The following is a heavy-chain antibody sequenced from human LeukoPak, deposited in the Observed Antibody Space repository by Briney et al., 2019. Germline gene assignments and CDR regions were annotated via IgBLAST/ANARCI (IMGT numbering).Heavy chain of an antibody. CDR3: ARDLEGLGLFDY. J-gene: IGHJ4*02. D-gene: IGHD7-27*01. V-gene: IGHV4-59*01. CDR2: IYYSGST. Sequence: KPSETLSLTCTVSGGSISSYYWSWIRQPPGKGLEWIGYIYYSGSTNYNPSLKSRVTISVDTSKNQSSLKLSSVTAADTAVYYCARDLEGLGLFDYWGQGTLVTVSS. CDR1: GGSISSYY.